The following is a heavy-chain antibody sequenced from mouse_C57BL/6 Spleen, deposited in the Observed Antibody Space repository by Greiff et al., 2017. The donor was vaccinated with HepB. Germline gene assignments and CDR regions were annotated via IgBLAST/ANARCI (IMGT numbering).Heavy chain of an antibody. Sequence: QVQLQQPGAELVKPGASVKLSCKASGYTFTSYWMQWVKQRPGQGLEWIGEIDPSDIYTNYNQKFKGKATLTVDTSSSTAYMQLSSLTSEDSAVYYCAQFAYWGQGTLVTVSA. CDR3: AQFAY. J-gene: IGHJ3*01. V-gene: IGHV1-50*01. CDR1: GYTFTSYW. CDR2: IDPSDIYT.